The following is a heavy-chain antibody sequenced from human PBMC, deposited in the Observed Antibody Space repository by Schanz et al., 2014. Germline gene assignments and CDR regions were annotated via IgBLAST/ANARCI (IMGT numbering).Heavy chain of an antibody. CDR2: IWYDGSNK. V-gene: IGHV3-33*08. Sequence: VQLLESGGALEQPGGSLRLSCAASGFTFSNHALSWVRQAPGKGLEWVAIIWYDGSNKYYADSVKGRFTISRDNAKNSLFLQMNSLSAEDTAVYYCARDGDFDYWGQGTLVTVSS. J-gene: IGHJ4*02. CDR3: ARDGDFDY. CDR1: GFTFSNHA.